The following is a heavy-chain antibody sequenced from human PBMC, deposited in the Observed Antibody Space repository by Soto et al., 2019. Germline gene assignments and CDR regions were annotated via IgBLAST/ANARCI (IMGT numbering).Heavy chain of an antibody. D-gene: IGHD6-13*01. Sequence: SETLSLTCTVSGGSISSGGYYWSWIRQHPGKGLEWIGYIYYSGSTTYNPSLKSRVTISVDTSKNQFSLKLTSVTAADTAVYYCAIDRLTEQQLGGYYYYGMDVWGQGTTVTVSS. CDR2: IYYSGST. V-gene: IGHV4-61*08. J-gene: IGHJ6*02. CDR1: GGSISSGGYY. CDR3: AIDRLTEQQLGGYYYYGMDV.